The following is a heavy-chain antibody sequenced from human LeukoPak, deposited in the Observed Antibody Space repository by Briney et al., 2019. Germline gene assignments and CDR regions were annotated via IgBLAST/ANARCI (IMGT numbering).Heavy chain of an antibody. V-gene: IGHV1-2*02. CDR2: INPNSGGT. CDR3: ARDLGSSGWFARDY. CDR1: GYTFTGYY. J-gene: IGHJ4*02. D-gene: IGHD6-19*01. Sequence: ASVEVSCKASGYTFTGYYMHWVRQAPGQGLEWMGWINPNSGGTNYAQKFQGRVTMTRDTSISTAYMELSRLRSDDTAVYYCARDLGSSGWFARDYWGQGTLVTVSS.